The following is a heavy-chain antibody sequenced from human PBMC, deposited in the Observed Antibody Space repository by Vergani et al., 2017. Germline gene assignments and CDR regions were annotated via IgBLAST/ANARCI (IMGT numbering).Heavy chain of an antibody. V-gene: IGHV3-23*01. Sequence: EVQLLESGGSLKQPGGSVRLSCAASGFTFSTYAMHWVRQAPGKGLEWVSALTGGGGSTYYADSVKGRFTISRDNSKDTLYLQMNSLRVEDTAIYYCAKARDPNCKGGNCYSYYYGLDLWGQGTTVTVSS. D-gene: IGHD2-15*01. J-gene: IGHJ6*02. CDR2: LTGGGGST. CDR1: GFTFSTYA. CDR3: AKARDPNCKGGNCYSYYYGLDL.